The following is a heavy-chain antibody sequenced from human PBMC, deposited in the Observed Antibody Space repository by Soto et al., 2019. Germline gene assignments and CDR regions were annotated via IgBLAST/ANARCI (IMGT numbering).Heavy chain of an antibody. CDR2: IYYSGST. CDR3: YVVVVAAGGY. V-gene: IGHV4-39*01. Sequence: QLLESGPGLVKPSETLSLTCTVSGGSISSSSYYWGWIRQPPGKGLEWIGSIYYSGSTYYNPSLKSRVTISVDTSKNQFSLKLSSVTAADTAVYYCYVVVVAAGGYWGQGTLVTVSS. D-gene: IGHD2-15*01. J-gene: IGHJ4*02. CDR1: GGSISSSSYY.